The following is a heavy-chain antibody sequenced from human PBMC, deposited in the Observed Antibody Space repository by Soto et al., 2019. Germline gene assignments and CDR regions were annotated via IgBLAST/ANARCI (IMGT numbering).Heavy chain of an antibody. CDR2: IYHSGST. V-gene: IGHV4-30-2*01. Sequence: QLQLQESGSGLVKPSQTVSLTCAVSGGSISSGGYTWSWLRQPPGKGLVWIGYIYHSGSTYYNPSPKGRFTIPVDRSKTQLSLKLGAVTATDTAVYYCARGQVVAAQHWGQGTLVTVSS. J-gene: IGHJ4*02. CDR1: GGSISSGGYT. D-gene: IGHD2-15*01. CDR3: ARGQVVAAQH.